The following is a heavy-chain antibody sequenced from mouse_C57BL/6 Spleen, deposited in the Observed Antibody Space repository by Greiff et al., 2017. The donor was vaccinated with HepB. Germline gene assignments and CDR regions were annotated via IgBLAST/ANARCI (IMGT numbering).Heavy chain of an antibody. CDR3: AMCGGYAMDY. V-gene: IGHV1-26*01. CDR1: GYTFTDYY. CDR2: INPNNGGT. Sequence: VQLQQSGPELVKPGASVKISCKASGYTFTDYYMNWVKQSHGKSLEWIGDINPNNGGTSYNQKFKGKATLTVDKSSSTAYMELRSLTSEDSAVYYCAMCGGYAMDYWGQGTSVTVSS. J-gene: IGHJ4*01.